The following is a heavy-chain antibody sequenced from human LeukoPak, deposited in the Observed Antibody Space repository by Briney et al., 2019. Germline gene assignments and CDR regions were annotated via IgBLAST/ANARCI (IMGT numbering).Heavy chain of an antibody. CDR2: IWYDGSNK. CDR1: GFTFSSYG. Sequence: PGGSLRLSCAASGFTFSSYGMHWVRQAPGKGLEWVAVIWYDGSNKYYADSVKGRFTISRDNSKNTLYLQMNSLRAEDTAVYYCARDCGGGSCYHLDYWGQGTLVTVSS. V-gene: IGHV3-33*01. CDR3: ARDCGGGSCYHLDY. D-gene: IGHD2-15*01. J-gene: IGHJ4*02.